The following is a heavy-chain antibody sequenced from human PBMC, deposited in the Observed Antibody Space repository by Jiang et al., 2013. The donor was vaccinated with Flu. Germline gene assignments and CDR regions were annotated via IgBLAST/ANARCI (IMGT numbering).Heavy chain of an antibody. CDR3: ARTWFGEFYGMDV. CDR1: GYTFTGYY. V-gene: IGHV1-2*02. D-gene: IGHD3-10*01. Sequence: SVKVSCKASGYTFTGYYMHWVRQAPGQGLEWDGMDQPNSGGTNYAQKFQGRVTMTRDTSISTAYMELSRLRSDDTAVYYCARTWFGEFYGMDVWGQGTTVTVSS. J-gene: IGHJ6*02. CDR2: QPNSGGT.